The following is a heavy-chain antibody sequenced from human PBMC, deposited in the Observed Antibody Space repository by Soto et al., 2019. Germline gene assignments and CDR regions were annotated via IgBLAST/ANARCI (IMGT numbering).Heavy chain of an antibody. CDR3: ARDYYRFNSGYGFSMDV. Sequence: PGGSLRLSCAASGFTVSSNYMSWVRQAPGKGLEWVSVIYSGGSTYYANSVKGRFTISRDNSKNTLYLQMNSLRAEDTAVYYCARDYYRFNSGYGFSMDVWGQGTTVTV. J-gene: IGHJ6*02. CDR1: GFTVSSNY. CDR2: IYSGGST. D-gene: IGHD5-12*01. V-gene: IGHV3-66*01.